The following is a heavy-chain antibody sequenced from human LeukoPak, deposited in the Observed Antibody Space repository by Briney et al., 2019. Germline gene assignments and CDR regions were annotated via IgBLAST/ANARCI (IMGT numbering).Heavy chain of an antibody. V-gene: IGHV3-53*01. J-gene: IGHJ4*02. Sequence: GGYLRLSCAASGFTVSSNYMSWVRQAPGKGLEWVSVIYSGGSTYYADSVKGRFTISRDNSKNTLYLQMNSLRAEDTAVYYCARKEDIVATDPRDYWGQGTLVTVSS. CDR2: IYSGGST. CDR3: ARKEDIVATDPRDY. D-gene: IGHD5-12*01. CDR1: GFTVSSNY.